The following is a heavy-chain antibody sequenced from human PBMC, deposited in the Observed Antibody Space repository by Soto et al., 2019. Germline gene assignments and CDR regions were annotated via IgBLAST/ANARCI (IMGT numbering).Heavy chain of an antibody. V-gene: IGHV4-31*03. CDR1: GGSISSGGYY. Sequence: NPSETLSLTCTVSGGSISSGGYYWSWIRQHPGKGLEWIGYIYYSGSTYYNPSLKSRVTISVDTSKNQFSLKLSSVTAADTAVYYCATLPPRIVVVVTPIPTWGQGTLVTVSS. CDR3: ATLPPRIVVVVTPIPT. J-gene: IGHJ5*02. CDR2: IYYSGST. D-gene: IGHD2-8*02.